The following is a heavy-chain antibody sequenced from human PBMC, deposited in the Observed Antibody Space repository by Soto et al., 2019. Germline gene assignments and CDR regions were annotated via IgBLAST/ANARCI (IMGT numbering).Heavy chain of an antibody. CDR1: GGSVSSNY. CDR2: IYYSGST. J-gene: IGHJ4*02. Sequence: SETLSLTCTVSGGSVSSNYWSWIRQPPGKGLEWIGYIYYSGSTNYNPSLKSRVSISVDTSKNQFSLNLTSVTAADTAVYYCARGGDLGIFLYFDYWGQGTLVTVSS. V-gene: IGHV4-59*02. D-gene: IGHD3-3*01. CDR3: ARGGDLGIFLYFDY.